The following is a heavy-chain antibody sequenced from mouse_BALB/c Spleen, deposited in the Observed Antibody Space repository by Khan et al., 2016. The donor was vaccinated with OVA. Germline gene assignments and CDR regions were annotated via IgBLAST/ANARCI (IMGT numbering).Heavy chain of an antibody. D-gene: IGHD1-1*01. V-gene: IGHV5-6-5*01. Sequence: EVELVESGRGLVKPGGSLKLSCAASGFTFSSYAMSWVRQTPEKRLEWVASISSGGSTYYPDSVKGRFTISRDNARNILYLQMSSLRSEDTAMYYCARDYYYGTGYFDVWGAGTTVTVSS. CDR3: ARDYYYGTGYFDV. CDR1: GFTFSSYA. CDR2: ISSGGST. J-gene: IGHJ1*01.